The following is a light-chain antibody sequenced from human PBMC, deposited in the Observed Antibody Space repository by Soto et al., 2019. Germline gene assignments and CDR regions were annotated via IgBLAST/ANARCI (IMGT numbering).Light chain of an antibody. CDR3: QQYAHVPRVT. J-gene: IGKJ3*01. V-gene: IGKV1-33*01. CDR1: QDIKNY. Sequence: DIQMTQSPSSLSASVGDRVTITCQASQDIKNYLNWFQQKPGKAPKLLIYDASFLETGVPSRFSGSGSGTDFTFTISSLQPEDIATYYCQQYAHVPRVTFGPGTKVDLK. CDR2: DAS.